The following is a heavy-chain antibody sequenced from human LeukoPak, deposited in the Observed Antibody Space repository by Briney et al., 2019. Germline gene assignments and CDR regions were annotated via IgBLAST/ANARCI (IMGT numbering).Heavy chain of an antibody. CDR2: IYYSGST. D-gene: IGHD1-7*01. CDR3: ARQGVLYRTLDY. V-gene: IGHV4-59*08. CDR1: GGSISSYY. J-gene: IGHJ4*02. Sequence: SSETLSLTCTVSGGSISSYYWSWIRQPPGEGLEWIGYIYYSGSTNYNPSLKSRVTISVDTSKNQFSLKLSSVTAADTAVYYCARQGVLYRTLDYWGQGTLVTVSS.